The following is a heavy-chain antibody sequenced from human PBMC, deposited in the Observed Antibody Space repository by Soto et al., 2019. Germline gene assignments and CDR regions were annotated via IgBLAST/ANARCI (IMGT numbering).Heavy chain of an antibody. D-gene: IGHD2-8*01. CDR3: ARGYCTTSICDPWFDP. J-gene: IGHJ5*02. Sequence: GESLKISCTGVGYSFTSYWIGWVRQMPGKGLEWMGTIYPGDSDTRYSPSFQGQVTISADKSITTAYLQWGSLKASDTAMYYCARGYCTTSICDPWFDPWGQGTLVTVSS. CDR2: IYPGDSDT. V-gene: IGHV5-51*01. CDR1: GYSFTSYW.